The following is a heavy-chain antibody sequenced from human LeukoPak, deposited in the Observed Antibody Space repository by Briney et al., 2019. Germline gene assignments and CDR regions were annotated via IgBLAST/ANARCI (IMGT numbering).Heavy chain of an antibody. J-gene: IGHJ4*02. Sequence: GGSLRLSCAASGFTFSSYAMFWVRQAPGKGLEWVTIISKDGSDTFYADSVKGRFTISRDNSKNTLYLQMNSLRAEDTAVYYCAKHEFIAARPFDYWGQGTLVTVSS. V-gene: IGHV3-30-3*02. CDR1: GFTFSSYA. D-gene: IGHD6-6*01. CDR2: ISKDGSDT. CDR3: AKHEFIAARPFDY.